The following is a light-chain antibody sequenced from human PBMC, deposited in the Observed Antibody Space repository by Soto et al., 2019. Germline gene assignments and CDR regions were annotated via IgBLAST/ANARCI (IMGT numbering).Light chain of an antibody. CDR2: EVS. CDR3: SSYTTNSIPVV. V-gene: IGLV2-14*01. J-gene: IGLJ2*01. CDR1: SGDIGGYND. Sequence: QSALTQPASVSGSPGQSSTISCTGTSGDIGGYNDVSWYQQHPGKAPKLLISEVSNRPSGVSHRCSGSKSGNTASLTIAGIMTEDEADYYCSSYTTNSIPVVFRVRTKLTVL.